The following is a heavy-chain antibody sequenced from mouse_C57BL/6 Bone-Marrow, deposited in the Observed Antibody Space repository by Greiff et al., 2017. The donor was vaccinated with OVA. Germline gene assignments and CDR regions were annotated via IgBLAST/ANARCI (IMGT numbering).Heavy chain of an antibody. D-gene: IGHD1-1*01. Sequence: EVKLVESGGGLVQPGGSLTLSCAASGFTFSDYYMYWVRQTPEKRLEWVAYISNGGGSTYYPDTVKGRFTISRDNAKNTLYLQMSRLKSEDTAMYYCARHGGYGSIFAYWGQGTLVTVSA. J-gene: IGHJ3*01. CDR3: ARHGGYGSIFAY. V-gene: IGHV5-12*01. CDR2: ISNGGGST. CDR1: GFTFSDYY.